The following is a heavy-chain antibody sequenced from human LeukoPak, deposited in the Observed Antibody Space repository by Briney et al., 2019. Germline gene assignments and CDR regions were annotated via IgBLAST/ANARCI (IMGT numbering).Heavy chain of an antibody. D-gene: IGHD3-3*01. Sequence: PGGSLRLSCAASGFTFSDHYMDWVRQAPGKGLEWVGRTRNKANSYTTEYAASVKGRFTISRDDSKNSLYLQMSSLKTEDTAVYYCASPPIYDFWSGYYLHWGQGTLVTVSS. CDR1: GFTFSDHY. J-gene: IGHJ4*02. V-gene: IGHV3-72*01. CDR3: ASPPIYDFWSGYYLH. CDR2: TRNKANSYTT.